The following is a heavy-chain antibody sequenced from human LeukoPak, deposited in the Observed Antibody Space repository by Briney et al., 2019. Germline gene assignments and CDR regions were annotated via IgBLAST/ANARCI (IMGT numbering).Heavy chain of an antibody. D-gene: IGHD2-15*01. CDR2: VNPNSGHT. Sequence: GASVKVSCKASGYTFTSYDVNWVRQATGQGLEWMGWVNPNSGHTGYAQKFQGRVTMTTNTSISTAYMEPSSLRSEDTAVYYCARGAPGSYCSGGSCPYFDYWGQGTLVSVSS. CDR1: GYTFTSYD. CDR3: ARGAPGSYCSGGSCPYFDY. V-gene: IGHV1-8*01. J-gene: IGHJ4*02.